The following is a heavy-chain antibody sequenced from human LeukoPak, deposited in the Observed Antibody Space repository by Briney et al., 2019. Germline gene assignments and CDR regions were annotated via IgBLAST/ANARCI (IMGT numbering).Heavy chain of an antibody. CDR3: ARKDCSGGSCKLDY. CDR2: INHSGST. CDR1: GGSFSGYY. Sequence: SETLSLTCAVYGGSFSGYYWSWIRQPPGKRLEWIGEINHSGSTNYNPSLKSRVTISVDTSKNQFSLKLSSVTAADTAVYYCARKDCSGGSCKLDYWGQGTLVTVSS. V-gene: IGHV4-34*01. D-gene: IGHD2-15*01. J-gene: IGHJ4*02.